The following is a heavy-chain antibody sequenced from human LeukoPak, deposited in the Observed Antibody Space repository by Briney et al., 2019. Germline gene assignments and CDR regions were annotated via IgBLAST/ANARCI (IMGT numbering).Heavy chain of an antibody. Sequence: QPGGSLRLSFTASGFTFSSYAMSWVRQAPAKGLEWVSGISDSGIRTYYAESGGGRFTISRDNFKNTLYLQMNSLRAEDTAVYYCAKPRGYSDYAEGFVDHWGQGALVTVSS. CDR1: GFTFSSYA. CDR2: ISDSGIRT. D-gene: IGHD4-11*01. J-gene: IGHJ4*02. V-gene: IGHV3-23*01. CDR3: AKPRGYSDYAEGFVDH.